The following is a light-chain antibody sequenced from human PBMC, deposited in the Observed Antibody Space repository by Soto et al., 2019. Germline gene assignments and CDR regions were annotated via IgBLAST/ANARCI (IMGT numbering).Light chain of an antibody. CDR2: RNN. CDR3: GTWDTTLGAAHYA. V-gene: IGLV1-47*01. CDR1: SSNIGSNY. J-gene: IGLJ1*01. Sequence: QSVLAQPPSASGTPGQRVTISCSGSSSNIGSNYVYWYQQLPGTVPKLLIYRNNQRPSGVPDRFSGSKSGTSASLAISGLRSEDEADYYCGTWDTTLGAAHYAFGSGTKVTVL.